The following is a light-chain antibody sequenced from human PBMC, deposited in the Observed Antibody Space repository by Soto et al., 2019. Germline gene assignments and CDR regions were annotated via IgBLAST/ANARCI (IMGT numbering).Light chain of an antibody. CDR2: DAS. Sequence: DIQIAQSPSTLSSSVGDRVTSTCRASQSISSCLAWYQQKPGKAPKLLIYDASSLESGVPSRFSGSGSGTEFTLTISSLQPDDFATYYCQHYNSFSPWTFGQGTKVDIK. CDR3: QHYNSFSPWT. V-gene: IGKV1-5*01. CDR1: QSISSC. J-gene: IGKJ1*01.